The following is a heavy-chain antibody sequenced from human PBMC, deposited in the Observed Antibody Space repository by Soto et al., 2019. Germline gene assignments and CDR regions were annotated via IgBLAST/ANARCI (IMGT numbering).Heavy chain of an antibody. Sequence: QVQLQESGPGLVKPSQTLSLTCTVSGGSISSGDYYWSWIRQPPGKGLEWIGYISYSGSTYYNPSLNSRVTTSVDTSKNQFSLKLSSVTAADTAVYYCAREEQHLVTLRYGMDVWGQVTTVTVAS. V-gene: IGHV4-30-4*01. CDR3: AREEQHLVTLRYGMDV. D-gene: IGHD6-13*01. CDR1: GGSISSGDYY. CDR2: ISYSGST. J-gene: IGHJ6*02.